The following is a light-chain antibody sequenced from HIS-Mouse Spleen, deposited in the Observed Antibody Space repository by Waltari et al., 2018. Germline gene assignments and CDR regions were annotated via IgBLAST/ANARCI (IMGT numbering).Light chain of an antibody. V-gene: IGLV3-10*01. CDR3: YSTDSSGNHRV. CDR1: AFPKKY. CDR2: EDS. J-gene: IGLJ2*01. Sequence: SYELTQPPSVSVSPGTTARVTCSGDAFPKKYAYLYHQKSGQAPALVIYEDSKRPPGIPEGFSGSSSGTMATLTISGAQVEDEADYYCYSTDSSGNHRVFGGGTKLTVL.